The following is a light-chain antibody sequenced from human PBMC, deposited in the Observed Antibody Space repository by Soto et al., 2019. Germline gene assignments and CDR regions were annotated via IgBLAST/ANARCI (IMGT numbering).Light chain of an antibody. CDR3: QHHNSYSQT. Sequence: DIQLTQSPPTLSASVGDRVTITCRASQSIRYYLAWYQQLPGKAPKLLIYGASSLQSGVPSRFSGSGFGTEFSLTISSLQPDDFATYFCQHHNSYSQTFGQGTKVDIK. V-gene: IGKV1-5*01. CDR2: GAS. CDR1: QSIRYY. J-gene: IGKJ1*01.